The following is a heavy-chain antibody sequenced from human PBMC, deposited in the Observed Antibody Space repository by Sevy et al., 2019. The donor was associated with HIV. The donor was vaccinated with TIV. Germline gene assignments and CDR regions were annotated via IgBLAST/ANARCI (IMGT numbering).Heavy chain of an antibody. Sequence: GGSLRLSCAASGFTFSNYAMSWVRQAPGKGLEWVSAIPSSHNITYYAESVKGRFTISRDNSKNTLYLEINSLRADDTAVYYCAKKRGLSGSDSGMDVWGQGTTVTVSS. V-gene: IGHV3-23*01. J-gene: IGHJ6*01. CDR3: AKKRGLSGSDSGMDV. D-gene: IGHD1-26*01. CDR1: GFTFSNYA. CDR2: IPSSHNIT.